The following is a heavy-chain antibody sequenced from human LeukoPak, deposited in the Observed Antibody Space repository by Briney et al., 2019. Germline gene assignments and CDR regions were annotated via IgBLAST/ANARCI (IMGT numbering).Heavy chain of an antibody. CDR3: ARATYFIHPSGAAGGSSWTFFDI. V-gene: IGHV4-59*12. Sequence: NPSETLSLTCTVSGGSISSYYWSWIRQPPGKGLEWIGYIYHSGSTYYNPSLKSRVTISVDRSKNQFSLKLSSVTAADTAVYYCARATYFIHPSGAAGGSSWTFFDIWGQGTLVTVSS. D-gene: IGHD6-13*01. CDR2: IYHSGST. CDR1: GGSISSYY. J-gene: IGHJ3*02.